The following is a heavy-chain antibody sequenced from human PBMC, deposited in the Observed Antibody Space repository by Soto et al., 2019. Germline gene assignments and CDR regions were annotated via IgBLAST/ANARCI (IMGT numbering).Heavy chain of an antibody. CDR1: GFTFSSYA. J-gene: IGHJ5*02. V-gene: IGHV3-23*01. CDR3: AKDPFALWGFGPNWFDP. D-gene: IGHD3-10*01. Sequence: PGGSLRLSCAASGFTFSSYAMSWVRQAPGKGLEWVSAISGSGGSTYYADSVKGRFTISRDNSKNTLYPQMNSLRAEDTAVYYCAKDPFALWGFGPNWFDPWGQGTLVTVSS. CDR2: ISGSGGST.